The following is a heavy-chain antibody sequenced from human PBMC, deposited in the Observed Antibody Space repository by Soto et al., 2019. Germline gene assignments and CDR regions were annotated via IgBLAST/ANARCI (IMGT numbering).Heavy chain of an antibody. CDR3: ARPGLGDYIWFDS. Sequence: GGFLRLSCAASGFTFSGSAIHWVRQASGKGLEWVGRIRSKANSYATVYAASVQGRFTISRDDSKNTAYLQMNSLKTEDTAVYYCARPGLGDYIWFDSWGQGTLVTVSS. CDR2: IRSKANSYAT. V-gene: IGHV3-73*01. CDR1: GFTFSGSA. J-gene: IGHJ5*01. D-gene: IGHD2-21*02.